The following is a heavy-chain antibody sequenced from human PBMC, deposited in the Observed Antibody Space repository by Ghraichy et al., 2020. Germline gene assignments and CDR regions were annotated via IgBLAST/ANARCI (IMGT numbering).Heavy chain of an antibody. J-gene: IGHJ4*02. Sequence: GGSLRLSCAASGFTFSSYTMNWARQAPGKALEWVSSISTSTTFIHYVDSVKGRFTISRDDAKNSLYLQMDNLRVEDTAVYYCARDRNYGDFWGQGTLVTVSS. D-gene: IGHD3-16*01. V-gene: IGHV3-21*01. CDR1: GFTFSSYT. CDR3: ARDRNYGDF. CDR2: ISTSTTFI.